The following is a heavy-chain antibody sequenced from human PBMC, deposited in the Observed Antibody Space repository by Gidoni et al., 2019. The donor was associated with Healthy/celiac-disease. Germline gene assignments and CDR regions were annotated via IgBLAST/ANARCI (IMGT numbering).Heavy chain of an antibody. V-gene: IGHV3-7*01. D-gene: IGHD3-16*02. J-gene: IGHJ4*02. CDR1: GFTFSSYW. CDR2: IKQDGSEK. Sequence: EVQLVESGGGLVQPGGSLRLSCAASGFTFSSYWMSWVRQAPGKGLEWVANIKQDGSEKYYVDSVKGRFTISRDNAKNSLYLQMNSLRAEDTAVYYCARDSPYDYVWGSYRRFDYWGQGTLVTVSS. CDR3: ARDSPYDYVWGSYRRFDY.